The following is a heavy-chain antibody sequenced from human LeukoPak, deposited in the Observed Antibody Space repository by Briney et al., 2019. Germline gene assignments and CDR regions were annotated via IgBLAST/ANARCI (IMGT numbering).Heavy chain of an antibody. CDR2: IYYSGST. CDR1: GGSISSGGYH. CDR3: ARRLLSSGYIDAFDI. D-gene: IGHD3-22*01. Sequence: PSQTLSLTCTVSGGSISSGGYHWSWIRQHPGKGLEWIGYIYYSGSTYYNPSLKSRVTISVDTSKNQFSLKLSSVTAADTAVYYCARRLLSSGYIDAFDIWGQGTMVTVSS. V-gene: IGHV4-31*03. J-gene: IGHJ3*02.